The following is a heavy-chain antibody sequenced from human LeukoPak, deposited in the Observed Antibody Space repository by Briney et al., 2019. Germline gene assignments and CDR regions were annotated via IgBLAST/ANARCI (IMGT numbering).Heavy chain of an antibody. CDR1: GGSIRSSSYY. CDR2: IYYSGST. CDR3: ARRDYVIGFDP. Sequence: PSETLSLTCTVSGGSIRSSSYYWGWIRQPPGKGLEWIGSIYYSGSTYYNPSLKSRVTISVDTSKNQFSLKLTSVTAAETAVYYCARRDYVIGFDPWGQGTLVTVSS. V-gene: IGHV4-39*01. J-gene: IGHJ5*02. D-gene: IGHD4-17*01.